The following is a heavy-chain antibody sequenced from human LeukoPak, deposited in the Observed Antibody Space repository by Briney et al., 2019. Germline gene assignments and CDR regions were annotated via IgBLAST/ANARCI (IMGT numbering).Heavy chain of an antibody. J-gene: IGHJ4*02. D-gene: IGHD6-13*01. CDR2: IYHSGST. CDR1: GGSISSSNW. CDR3: TRVTGYMTEDYFDY. Sequence: PSVTLSLTCAVSGGSISSSNWWSWVRQPQGKGLEWIGEIYHSGSTNYNPSLKSRVTISVDTSKNQFSLRLSSVTAADTAVYYCTRVTGYMTEDYFDYWGQGTLITVSS. V-gene: IGHV4-4*02.